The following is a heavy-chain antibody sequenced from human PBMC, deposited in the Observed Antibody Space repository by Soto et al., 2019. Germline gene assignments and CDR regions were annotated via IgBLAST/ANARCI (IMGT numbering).Heavy chain of an antibody. Sequence: EVQLVESGRDLVQPGGSLRLSCAASGFTFSTHWMSWVRQAPGKGLEWVANIKEDGSESYYADSVKGRFTISRDNAKNSLYLQMNGLRVEDTALYYCAKDVRWGQGTLVTVSS. CDR1: GFTFSTHW. J-gene: IGHJ4*02. CDR3: AKDVR. V-gene: IGHV3-7*05. CDR2: IKEDGSES.